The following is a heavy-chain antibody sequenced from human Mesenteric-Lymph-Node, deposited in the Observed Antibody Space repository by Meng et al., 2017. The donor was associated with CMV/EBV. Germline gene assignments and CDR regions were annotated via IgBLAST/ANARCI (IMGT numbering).Heavy chain of an antibody. V-gene: IGHV1-18*01. Sequence: ASVKVSCKASGYTFTSYGISWVRQAPGQGLEWMGWISAYNGNTNYAQKLQGRVTMTTDTSTSTAYMELRSLRSDDTAVYYCARDGGYCSSNSCPYYMDYYYGMDVWGQGTTVTVSS. CDR2: ISAYNGNT. D-gene: IGHD2-2*01. CDR3: ARDGGYCSSNSCPYYMDYYYGMDV. J-gene: IGHJ6*02. CDR1: GYTFTSYG.